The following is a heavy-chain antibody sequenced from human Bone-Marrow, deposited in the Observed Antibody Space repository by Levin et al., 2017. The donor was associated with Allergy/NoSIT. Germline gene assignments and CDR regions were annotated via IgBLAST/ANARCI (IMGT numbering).Heavy chain of an antibody. CDR2: IYPGDSDT. CDR1: GFSFISYW. D-gene: IGHD5-18*01. CDR3: ARRGGYSGRYFDS. J-gene: IGHJ4*01. Sequence: GGSLRLSCKTSGFSFISYWIVWVRQLPGKGLEWMGVIYPGDSDTTYSPSFQGQVTISVDKSTTTTFLQWSSLEASDTAIYYCARRGGYSGRYFDSWGQGTLVTVSS. V-gene: IGHV5-51*01.